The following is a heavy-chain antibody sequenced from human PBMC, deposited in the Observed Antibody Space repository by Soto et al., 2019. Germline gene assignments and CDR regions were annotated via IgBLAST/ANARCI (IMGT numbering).Heavy chain of an antibody. V-gene: IGHV2-5*02. CDR2: IYWDDDK. CDR1: GFSLSTSGVG. CDR3: AHRRQRGFGELSGENWFDP. J-gene: IGHJ5*02. Sequence: QITLKESGPPLVKPTQTLTLTCTFSGFSLSTSGVGVGWIRQPPGKALEWLALIYWDDDKRYSPSLKSRLTITKDTSKNQVVLTMINMDPVDTATYYCAHRRQRGFGELSGENWFDPWGQGTLVTVSS. D-gene: IGHD3-10*01.